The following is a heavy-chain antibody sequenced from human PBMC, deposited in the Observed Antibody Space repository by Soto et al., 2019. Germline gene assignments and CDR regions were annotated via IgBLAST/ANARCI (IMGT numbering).Heavy chain of an antibody. V-gene: IGHV4-61*01. CDR3: ARDMVYDSSGYYYEDAFDI. CDR2: IYYSGST. CDR1: GGSVSSGSYY. D-gene: IGHD3-22*01. J-gene: IGHJ3*02. Sequence: QVQLQESGPGLVKPSETLSLTCTVSGGSVSSGSYYWSWIRQPPGKGLEWIGYIYYSGSTNYNPSLKGRVTISVDTSKNQFSLKLSSVTAADTAVYYCARDMVYDSSGYYYEDAFDIWGQGTMVTVSS.